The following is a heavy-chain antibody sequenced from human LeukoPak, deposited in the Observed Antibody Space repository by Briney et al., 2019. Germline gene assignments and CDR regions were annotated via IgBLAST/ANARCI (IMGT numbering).Heavy chain of an antibody. V-gene: IGHV4-59*08. CDR1: GGSISSYY. D-gene: IGHD3-22*01. Sequence: PSETLSLTCTVSGGSISSYYWSWIRQPPGKGLERIGYIYYSGSTNYNPSLKSRVTISVDTSKNQFSLKLSSVTAADTAVYYCARLYDSSGYYWFDYWGQGTLVTVSS. CDR2: IYYSGST. J-gene: IGHJ4*02. CDR3: ARLYDSSGYYWFDY.